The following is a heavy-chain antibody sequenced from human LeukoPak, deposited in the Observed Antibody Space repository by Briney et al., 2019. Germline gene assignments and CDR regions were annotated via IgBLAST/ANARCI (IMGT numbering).Heavy chain of an antibody. CDR1: GGTFSSYA. Sequence: SVKVSCKASGGTFSSYAISWVRQAPGQGLEWLGGIIPIFGTANYAQKFQGRVTITADKSTSTAYMELSSLRSEDTAVYYCARGSIVGATFDYFDYWGQGTLVTVSS. D-gene: IGHD1-26*01. V-gene: IGHV1-69*06. CDR3: ARGSIVGATFDYFDY. J-gene: IGHJ4*02. CDR2: IIPIFGTA.